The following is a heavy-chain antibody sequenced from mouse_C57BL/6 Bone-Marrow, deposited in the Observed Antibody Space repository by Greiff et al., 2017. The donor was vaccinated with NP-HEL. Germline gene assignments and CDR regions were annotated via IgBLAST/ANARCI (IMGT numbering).Heavy chain of an antibody. CDR2: INPNNGGT. CDR1: GYTFTDYN. D-gene: IGHD4-1*01. CDR3: ARESNWDSYWYFDV. J-gene: IGHJ1*03. Sequence: EVQLQQSGPELVKPGASVKIPCKASGYTFTDYNMDWVKQSHGKSLEWIGDINPNNGGTIYNQKFKGKATLTVDKSSSTAYMELRSLTSEDTAVYYCARESNWDSYWYFDVWGTGTTVTVSS. V-gene: IGHV1-18*01.